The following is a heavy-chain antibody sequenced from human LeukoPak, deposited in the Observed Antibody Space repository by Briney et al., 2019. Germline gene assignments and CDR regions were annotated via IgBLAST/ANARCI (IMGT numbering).Heavy chain of an antibody. CDR2: ISAYNGNT. D-gene: IGHD6-13*01. V-gene: IGHV1-18*01. CDR3: ARDRGSSSWYGGDFDY. J-gene: IGHJ4*02. CDR1: GYTFTSYG. Sequence: ASVKVSCKASGYTFTSYGISWVRRAPGQGLEWMGWISAYNGNTNYAQKLQGRVTMTTDTSTSTAYMELRSLGSDDTAVYYCARDRGSSSWYGGDFDYWGQGTLVTVSS.